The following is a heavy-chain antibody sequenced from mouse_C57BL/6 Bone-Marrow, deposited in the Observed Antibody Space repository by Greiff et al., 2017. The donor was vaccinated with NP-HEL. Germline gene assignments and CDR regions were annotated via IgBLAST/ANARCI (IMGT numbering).Heavy chain of an antibody. D-gene: IGHD2-4*01. J-gene: IGHJ4*01. Sequence: EVQVVESGGGLVQPKGSLKLSCAASGFSFNTYAMNWVRQAPGKGLEWVARIRSKSNNYATYYADSVKDRFTISRDDSESMLYLQMNNLKTEDTAMYYCVRLRSTMITTDYAMDYWGQGTSVTVSS. CDR3: VRLRSTMITTDYAMDY. CDR2: IRSKSNNYAT. CDR1: GFSFNTYA. V-gene: IGHV10-1*01.